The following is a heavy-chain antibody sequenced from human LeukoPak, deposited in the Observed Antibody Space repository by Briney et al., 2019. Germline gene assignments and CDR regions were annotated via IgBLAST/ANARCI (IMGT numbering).Heavy chain of an antibody. V-gene: IGHV1-18*01. J-gene: IGHJ4*02. CDR1: GYTFTSYG. CDR2: ISAYNGNT. D-gene: IGHD3-16*02. Sequence: ASVKVSCKASGYTFTSYGISWGRQAPGQGLEWMGWISAYNGNTNYAQKLQGRVTMTTDTSTSTAYMELRSLRSDDTAVYYCARVRVWGSYRPRYFDYWGQGTLVTVSS. CDR3: ARVRVWGSYRPRYFDY.